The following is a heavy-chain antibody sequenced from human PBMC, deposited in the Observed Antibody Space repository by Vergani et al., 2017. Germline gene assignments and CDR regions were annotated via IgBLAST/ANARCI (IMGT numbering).Heavy chain of an antibody. V-gene: IGHV1-69*01. J-gene: IGHJ6*03. CDR1: GGTFSSYA. Sequence: QVQLVQSGAEVKKPGSSVKVSCKASGGTFSSYAISWVRQAPGQGLEWMGGIIPIFGTANYAQKFQGRVTLTADESTSTAYMELSSLRSEDTAVYYCARSPRGQLLHGPDYYYYYMDVWGKGTTVTVSS. CDR3: ARSPRGQLLHGPDYYYYYMDV. D-gene: IGHD2-2*01. CDR2: IIPIFGTA.